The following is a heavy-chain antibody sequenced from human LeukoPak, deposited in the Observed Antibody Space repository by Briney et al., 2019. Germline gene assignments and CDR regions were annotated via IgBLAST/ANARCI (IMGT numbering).Heavy chain of an antibody. D-gene: IGHD5-24*01. CDR1: GYTFSSYG. CDR3: AKRYVETGGSPKYYFDY. CDR2: IRYDGSNK. V-gene: IGHV3-30*02. J-gene: IGHJ4*02. Sequence: PGGSLRLSCAASGYTFSSYGMHWVRQAPGKGLEWVAFIRYDGSNKYYADSVKGRFTISRDNSKNTLYLQMNSLRAEDTAVYYCAKRYVETGGSPKYYFDYWGQGTLVTVSS.